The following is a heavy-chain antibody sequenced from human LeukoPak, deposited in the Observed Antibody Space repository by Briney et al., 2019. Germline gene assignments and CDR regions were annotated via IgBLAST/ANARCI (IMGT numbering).Heavy chain of an antibody. V-gene: IGHV4-59*08. Sequence: SETLSLTCTVSSGSISSYYWSWIRQPPGKGLEWIGYIFDSGSTNYNPSLKSRVTISVDTSKSQFSLRLSSVTAADTAVYYCARGDLYTYGYHDAPDIWGRGTMVTVSS. CDR2: IFDSGST. D-gene: IGHD5-18*01. J-gene: IGHJ3*02. CDR3: ARGDLYTYGYHDAPDI. CDR1: SGSISSYY.